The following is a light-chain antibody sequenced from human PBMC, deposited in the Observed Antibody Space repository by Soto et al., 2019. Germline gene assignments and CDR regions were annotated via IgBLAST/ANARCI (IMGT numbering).Light chain of an antibody. Sequence: EIVMTQSPATQSVSPGERATLSCRASQSVRSNLAWYQQKPGQAPRLLIYGASTRATGIPARFSGSGSGTEFTLTISSLQSEDSALYYCQQYNNWPPLTFGGGTKVEIK. CDR2: GAS. J-gene: IGKJ4*01. V-gene: IGKV3-15*01. CDR1: QSVRSN. CDR3: QQYNNWPPLT.